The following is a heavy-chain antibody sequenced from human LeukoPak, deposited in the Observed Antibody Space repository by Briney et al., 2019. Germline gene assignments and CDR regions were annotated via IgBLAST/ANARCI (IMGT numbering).Heavy chain of an antibody. Sequence: GGSPRLSCAASGFTFDDYAMRWVRQAPGKGLEWVSLISWDGGSTYYADSVKGRFTISRDNSKNSLYLQMNSLRAEDTALYYCAKAAREEGFYYYYYMDVWGKGTTVTVSS. CDR3: AKAAREEGFYYYYYMDV. CDR2: ISWDGGST. J-gene: IGHJ6*03. V-gene: IGHV3-43D*04. D-gene: IGHD6-6*01. CDR1: GFTFDDYA.